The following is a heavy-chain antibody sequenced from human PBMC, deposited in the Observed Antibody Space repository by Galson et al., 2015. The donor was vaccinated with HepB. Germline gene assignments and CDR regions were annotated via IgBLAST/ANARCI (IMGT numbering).Heavy chain of an antibody. CDR1: GFSFSDYF. V-gene: IGHV3-11*01. CDR2: ISPRRSTI. D-gene: IGHD6-25*01. CDR3: ARDQAGYYYFDY. J-gene: IGHJ4*02. Sequence: LRLSCAASGFSFSDYFMGWIRQAPGKRLEWVSYISPRRSTIYYADSVKGRFTISRDSANSSLSLQMNSLRAEDTAMYYCARDQAGYYYFDYWGRGTLVTVSS.